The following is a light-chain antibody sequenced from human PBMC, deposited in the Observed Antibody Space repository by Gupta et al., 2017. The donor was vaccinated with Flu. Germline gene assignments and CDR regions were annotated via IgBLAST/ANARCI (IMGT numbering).Light chain of an antibody. CDR3: QQYITYPWT. V-gene: IGKV1-5*03. CDR1: QTISTW. CDR2: TAS. J-gene: IGKJ1*01. Sequence: DIQMTQSPATLSASVGDRVTITCRATQTISTWLAWYQQKPGKAPNLLIYTASTVKTGVPSRFSGSGSGTEFTLTITTLQPDDLATYYCQQYITYPWTFGQGTKVEIK.